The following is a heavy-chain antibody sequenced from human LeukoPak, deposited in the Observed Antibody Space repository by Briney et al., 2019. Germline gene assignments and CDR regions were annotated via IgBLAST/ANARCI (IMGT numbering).Heavy chain of an antibody. V-gene: IGHV4-31*03. CDR2: IYYSGST. D-gene: IGHD5-18*01. CDR3: ARDGGSDSYGSYYFDY. CDR1: GGSISSGGYY. Sequence: SETLSLTCTVSGGSISSGGYYWSWIRQHPGKGPEWIGYIYYSGSTYYNPSLKSRVTISVDTSKNQFSLKLSSVTAADTAVYYCARDGGSDSYGSYYFDYWGQGTLVTVSS. J-gene: IGHJ4*02.